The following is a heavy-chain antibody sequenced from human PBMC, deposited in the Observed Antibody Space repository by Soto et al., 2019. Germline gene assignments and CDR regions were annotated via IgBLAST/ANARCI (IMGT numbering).Heavy chain of an antibody. J-gene: IGHJ3*02. CDR2: ISWNSGSI. V-gene: IGHV3-9*01. D-gene: IGHD4-17*01. CDR3: AKDVYGDYEIDRVAFDI. CDR1: GFTFDDYA. Sequence: EVQLVESGGGLVQPGRSLRLSCAASGFTFDDYAMHWVRQAPGKGLEWVSGISWNSGSIGYADSVKGRFTISRDNAKNSLYLQMNSLRAEDTALYYCAKDVYGDYEIDRVAFDIWGQGTMVTVSS.